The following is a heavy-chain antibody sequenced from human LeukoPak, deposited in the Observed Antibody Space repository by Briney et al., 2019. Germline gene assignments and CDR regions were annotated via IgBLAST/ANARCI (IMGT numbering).Heavy chain of an antibody. V-gene: IGHV3-21*06. CDR3: ARVHSGYGPDYIDH. CDR2: ISSTSGFI. D-gene: IGHD5-12*01. Sequence: EGSLRLSCAASGFTFSSDSMNWVRQAPGKGLEWVSSISSTSGFISYADSVKGRFTISRGNAKSSLYLQMNSLRAEDTALYYCARVHSGYGPDYIDHWGQGTPVTVSS. J-gene: IGHJ4*02. CDR1: GFTFSSDS.